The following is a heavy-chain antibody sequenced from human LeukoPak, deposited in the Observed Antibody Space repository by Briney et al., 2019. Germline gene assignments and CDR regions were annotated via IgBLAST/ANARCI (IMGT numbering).Heavy chain of an antibody. V-gene: IGHV4-59*01. CDR2: IYYSGST. CDR3: ARGYGVNFDY. Sequence: SETLSLTCTVSGGSISSYYWSWIRQPPGKGLEWIGYIYYSGSTNYNPFLKSRVTISVDTSKNQFSLKLSSVTAADTAVYYCARGYGVNFDYWGQGTLVTVSS. J-gene: IGHJ4*02. CDR1: GGSISSYY. D-gene: IGHD2-8*01.